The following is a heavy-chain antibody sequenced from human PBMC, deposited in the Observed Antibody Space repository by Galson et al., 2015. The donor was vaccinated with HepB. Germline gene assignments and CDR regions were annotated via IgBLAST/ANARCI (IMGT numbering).Heavy chain of an antibody. Sequence: SVKVSCKASGYTFTSYGISWVRQAPGQGLEWMGWISAYNGNTNYAQKLQGRVTMTTDTSTSTAYMELMSLRSDDTAVYYCSRNGKTWDAINWFASWGQGTLVTVSS. CDR1: GYTFTSYG. CDR2: ISAYNGNT. D-gene: IGHD1-26*01. J-gene: IGHJ5*01. CDR3: SRNGKTWDAINWFAS. V-gene: IGHV1-18*04.